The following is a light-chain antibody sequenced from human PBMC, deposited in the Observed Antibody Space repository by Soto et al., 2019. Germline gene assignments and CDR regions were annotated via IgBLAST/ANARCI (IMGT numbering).Light chain of an antibody. CDR1: GGDIGAYNY. CDR3: SSFTTTYFYV. Sequence: QSALTQPASVSGSLGQSITLSCTGSGGDIGAYNYVSWYQQHPGKAPKLIICGVTHRPSGVSSRFSASKSAYTASLTISALQAEDEADYYCSSFTTTYFYVFGPGTKLTVL. J-gene: IGLJ1*01. CDR2: GVT. V-gene: IGLV2-14*01.